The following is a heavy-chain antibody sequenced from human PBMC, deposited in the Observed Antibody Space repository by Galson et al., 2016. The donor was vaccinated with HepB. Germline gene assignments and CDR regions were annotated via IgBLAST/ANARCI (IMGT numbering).Heavy chain of an antibody. J-gene: IGHJ4*02. CDR1: GFSVRDDY. D-gene: IGHD6-13*01. CDR3: GRDSYDSSSWSVDF. CDR2: IHASGDT. V-gene: IGHV3-53*01. Sequence: SLRLSCAASGFSVRDDYMNWVRQPPGKGLEWVSVIHASGDTNYAGSVEDRFTISRDTSKNTVYLQMSSLRPEDTAVYYCGRDSYDSSSWSVDFWGQGNLVTVSA.